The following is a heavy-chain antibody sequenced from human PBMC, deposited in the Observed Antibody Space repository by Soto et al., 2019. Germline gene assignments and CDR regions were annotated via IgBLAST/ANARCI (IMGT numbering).Heavy chain of an antibody. CDR3: ASSPRGYCSSTSCRELGNYYGMDV. Sequence: PGESLKISCEGSGYSFTSYWISWVRQMTGKGLEWMGRIDPSDSYTNYSPSFQGHVTISADKSISTAYLQWSSLKASDTAMYYCASSPRGYCSSTSCRELGNYYGMDVWGQGTTVTVS. CDR1: GYSFTSYW. CDR2: IDPSDSYT. D-gene: IGHD2-2*01. V-gene: IGHV5-10-1*01. J-gene: IGHJ6*02.